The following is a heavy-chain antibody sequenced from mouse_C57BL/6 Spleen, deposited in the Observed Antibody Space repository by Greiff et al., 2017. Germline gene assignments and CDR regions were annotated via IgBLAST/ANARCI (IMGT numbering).Heavy chain of an antibody. CDR2: IRNKANGYTT. CDR3: ARYIGGYSYFDV. V-gene: IGHV7-3*01. D-gene: IGHD3-1*01. J-gene: IGHJ1*03. Sequence: EVQRVESGGGLVQPGGSLSLSCAASGFTFTDYYMSWVRQPPGTALEWLGFIRNKANGYTTEYSASVKGRFTISRDNSQSILYLQMNALRAEDSATYYCARYIGGYSYFDVWGTGTTVTVSS. CDR1: GFTFTDYY.